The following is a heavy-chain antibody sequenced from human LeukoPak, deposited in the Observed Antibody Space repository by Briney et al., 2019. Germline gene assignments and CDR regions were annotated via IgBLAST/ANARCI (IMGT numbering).Heavy chain of an antibody. J-gene: IGHJ4*02. V-gene: IGHV4-59*08. CDR1: GGSISNYY. CDR2: VHYSGST. Sequence: PSETLSLTCTVSGGSISNYYWSWIRQPPGKGLESLGYVHYSGSTNYNPSLKSRLTISADTSKNQFSLTLTSVTAADTAVYYCARHGGPSDSSGYLYYLDYWGQGTLVTVSS. CDR3: ARHGGPSDSSGYLYYLDY. D-gene: IGHD3-22*01.